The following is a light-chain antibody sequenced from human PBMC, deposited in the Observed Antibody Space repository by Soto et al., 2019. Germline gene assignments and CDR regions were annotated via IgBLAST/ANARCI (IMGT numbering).Light chain of an antibody. CDR1: QTIRSC. CDR3: QQSCITPYT. Sequence: DIQLTQSPSSLSASVGGRVTITCRASQTIRSCLNWYQQRPGKAPNLLISAASSLHSGVPAKFSGSGSGTDFSLTISGLQPDDFATYYCQQSCITPYTFGQGTNLDIK. V-gene: IGKV1-39*01. CDR2: AAS. J-gene: IGKJ2*01.